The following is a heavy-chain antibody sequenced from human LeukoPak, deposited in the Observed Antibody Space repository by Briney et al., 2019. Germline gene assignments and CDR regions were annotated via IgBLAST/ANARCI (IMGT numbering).Heavy chain of an antibody. V-gene: IGHV4-31*03. Sequence: SETLSLTCTVSGGSISSGGYYWSWIRQHPGKGLEWIGYIYYSGSTYYNPSLKSRVTISVDTSKNQFSLKLSSVTVADTAVYYCARVIKYSSSWPRVTWFDPWGQGTLVTVSS. J-gene: IGHJ5*02. D-gene: IGHD6-13*01. CDR1: GGSISSGGYY. CDR2: IYYSGST. CDR3: ARVIKYSSSWPRVTWFDP.